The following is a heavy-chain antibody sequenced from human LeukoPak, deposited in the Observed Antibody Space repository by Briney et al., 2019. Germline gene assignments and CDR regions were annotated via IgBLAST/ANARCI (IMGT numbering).Heavy chain of an antibody. V-gene: IGHV4-34*01. D-gene: IGHD6-19*01. CDR2: INHSGST. CDR1: GGSFSGYY. J-gene: IGHJ4*02. CDR3: ARRRAVAGHFDY. Sequence: SETLSLTCAVYGGSFSGYYWSWIRQPPGKGLEWIGEINHSGSTNYNPSLTSRVTISVDTSKNQFSLKLSSVTAADTAVYYCARRRAVAGHFDYWGQGTLVTVSS.